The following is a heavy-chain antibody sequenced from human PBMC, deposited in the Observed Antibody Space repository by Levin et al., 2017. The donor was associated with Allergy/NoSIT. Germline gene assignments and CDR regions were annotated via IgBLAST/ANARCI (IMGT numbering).Heavy chain of an antibody. J-gene: IGHJ6*03. D-gene: IGHD1-1*01. CDR1: FSLFPRSW. Sequence: SFPFSFSLFPRSWLGWVRQMPGNGLEWLGIIYPGDSDTRYSPSFQGQVTISADKSISTAYLQWSSLKASDTAIYYCARRGTRDYYYYMDVWGKGTTVTVSS. V-gene: IGHV5-51*01. CDR2: IYPGDSDT. CDR3: ARRGTRDYYYYMDV.